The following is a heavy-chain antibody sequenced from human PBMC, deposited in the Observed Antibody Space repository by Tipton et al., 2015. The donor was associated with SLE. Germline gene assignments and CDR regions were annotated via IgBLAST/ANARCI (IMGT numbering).Heavy chain of an antibody. CDR1: GGSMSRYY. D-gene: IGHD6-6*01. V-gene: IGHV4-59*05. CDR3: ARPRSGSSAPFDY. CDR2: IYYSGNT. Sequence: GLVKPSETLSLSCTASGGSMSRYYWSWIRQSAGKGLEWIGSIYYSGNTNYNPSLKSRVTISVDTSKNQFSLKLSSVTAADTAVYYCARPRSGSSAPFDYWGQGTLVTVSS. J-gene: IGHJ4*02.